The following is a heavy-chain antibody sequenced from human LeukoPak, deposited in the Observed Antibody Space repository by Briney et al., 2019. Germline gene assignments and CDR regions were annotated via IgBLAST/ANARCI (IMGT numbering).Heavy chain of an antibody. CDR3: ARNPSGARVTTSIGFDY. CDR1: GFSLSTSGMC. D-gene: IGHD2-2*01. CDR2: IDWDDDK. J-gene: IGHJ4*02. Sequence: SGPALVKPTQTLTLTCTFSGFSLSTSGMCVSWIRQPPGKALEWLARIDWDDDKYYSTSLKTRLTISKDTSKNQVVLTMTNMDPVDTATYYCARNPSGARVTTSIGFDYWGQGTLVTVSS. V-gene: IGHV2-70*11.